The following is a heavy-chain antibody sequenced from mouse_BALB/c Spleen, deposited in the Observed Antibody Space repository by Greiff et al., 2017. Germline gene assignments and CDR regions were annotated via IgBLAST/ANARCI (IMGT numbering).Heavy chain of an antibody. Sequence: QVQLQQSGAELARPGASVKLSCKASGYTFTSYWMQWVKQRPGQGLEWIGAIYPGDGDTRYTQKFKGKATLTADKSSSTAYMQLSSLASEDSAVYYCARDDYAAWFAYWGQGTLVTVSA. J-gene: IGHJ3*01. CDR3: ARDDYAAWFAY. CDR1: GYTFTSYW. CDR2: IYPGDGDT. D-gene: IGHD2-4*01. V-gene: IGHV1-87*01.